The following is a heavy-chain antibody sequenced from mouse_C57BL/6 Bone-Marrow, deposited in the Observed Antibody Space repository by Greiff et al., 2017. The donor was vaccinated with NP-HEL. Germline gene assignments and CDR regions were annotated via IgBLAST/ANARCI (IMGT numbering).Heavy chain of an antibody. CDR1: GFTFSSYG. D-gene: IGHD1-1*01. V-gene: IGHV5-6*01. J-gene: IGHJ2*01. CDR3: ARHGGSSFDY. CDR2: ISSGGSYT. Sequence: EVQLQESGGDLVKPGGSLKLSCAASGFTFSSYGMSWVRQTPDKRLEWVATISSGGSYTYYPDSVKGRFTISRDNAKNTLYLQMSSLKSEDTAMYYCARHGGSSFDYWGQGTTLTVSS.